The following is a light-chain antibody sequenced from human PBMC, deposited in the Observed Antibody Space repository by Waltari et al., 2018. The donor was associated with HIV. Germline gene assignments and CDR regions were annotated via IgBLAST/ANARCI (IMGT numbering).Light chain of an antibody. Sequence: QSALTQPASVSGSPGQSSPISCTGTSSDAGSYNLVSWYQQHPGKAPKLMIYEVSTRPSGVSNRFSGSKSGNTASLTISGLQAEDEADYYCCSYAGSSTFYVFGTGTKVTVL. CDR2: EVS. CDR1: SSDAGSYNL. CDR3: CSYAGSSTFYV. J-gene: IGLJ1*01. V-gene: IGLV2-23*02.